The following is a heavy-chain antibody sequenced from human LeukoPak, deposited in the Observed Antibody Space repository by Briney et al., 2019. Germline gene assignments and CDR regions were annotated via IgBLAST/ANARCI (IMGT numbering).Heavy chain of an antibody. V-gene: IGHV4-59*01. CDR2: IYYSGST. CDR1: GGSIISYY. Sequence: SETLTLTCTVSGGSIISYYWSWIRQPPGKGLEWIGYIYYSGSTNYNPSLKSRVTISVDTSKNQFSLKLSSVTAADTAVYYCARAPLPITMIVDWGQGNLVTVSS. CDR3: ARAPLPITMIVD. D-gene: IGHD3-22*01. J-gene: IGHJ4*02.